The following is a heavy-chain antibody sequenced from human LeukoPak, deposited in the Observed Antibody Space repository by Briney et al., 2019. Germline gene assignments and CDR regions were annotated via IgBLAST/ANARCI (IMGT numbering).Heavy chain of an antibody. V-gene: IGHV3-7*01. CDR1: GFTLSSYF. CDR3: VREWFYDIMTGYRRSGFDH. J-gene: IGHJ4*02. Sequence: PGGSLRLSCAASGFTLSSYFMSWVRQAPGKGLEWVANIKEDGSEKYYVNSVKGRFTISRDNAKNSLYLQMESLRAEDTAVYYCVREWFYDIMTGYRRSGFDHWGQGTLVTVSS. CDR2: IKEDGSEK. D-gene: IGHD3-9*01.